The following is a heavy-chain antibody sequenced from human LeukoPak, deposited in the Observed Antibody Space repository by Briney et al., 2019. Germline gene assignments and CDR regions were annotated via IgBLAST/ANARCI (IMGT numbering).Heavy chain of an antibody. CDR3: AKDLAVGGSYGRGYFDY. CDR2: ISGSGGST. J-gene: IGHJ4*02. Sequence: GAPRLSCAASGFTFSSYDMSWVRQAPGQGLEWVSGISGSGGSTYYADSVKGRFTISRDNSKNTLYLQMNSLRAEDTAVYYCAKDLAVGGSYGRGYFDYWGQGTLVTVSS. D-gene: IGHD1-26*01. CDR1: GFTFSSYD. V-gene: IGHV3-23*01.